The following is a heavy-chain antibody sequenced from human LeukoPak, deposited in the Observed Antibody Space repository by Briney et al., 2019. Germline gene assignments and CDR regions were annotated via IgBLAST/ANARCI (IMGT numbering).Heavy chain of an antibody. CDR1: GFSFNIYD. CDR2: ISESGDST. V-gene: IGHV3-23*01. Sequence: GGSLRLSCAASGFSFNIYDMSWVRQAPGKGLEWVSAISESGDSTYYADSVKGRFTVSRDNSRNTLFRQMNDLRAEDTATYYCGRRAPTSTTVVSARYWYFDLWGRGTLVTVSS. J-gene: IGHJ2*01. CDR3: GRRAPTSTTVVSARYWYFDL. D-gene: IGHD4-23*01.